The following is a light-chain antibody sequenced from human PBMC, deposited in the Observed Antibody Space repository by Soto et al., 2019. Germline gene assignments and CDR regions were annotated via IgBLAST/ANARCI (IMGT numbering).Light chain of an antibody. J-gene: IGLJ1*01. CDR1: KNDIGVYDF. V-gene: IGLV2-8*01. Sequence: QSVLTQPPSASGSPGQSVTISCSGTKNDIGVYDFVSWYQHHPGKAPRLIIYEVVQRPSGVSHRFSGSKSGNTASLTISGLQAEDEADYYCSSFASTHTYVFGTGTKLTVL. CDR2: EVV. CDR3: SSFASTHTYV.